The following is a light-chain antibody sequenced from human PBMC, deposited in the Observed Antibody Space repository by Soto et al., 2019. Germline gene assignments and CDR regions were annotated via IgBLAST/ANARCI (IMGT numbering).Light chain of an antibody. V-gene: IGLV3-21*02. CDR2: DDD. J-gene: IGLJ3*02. Sequence: SYVLTQPPSVSVAPGQTARITCGGSNIGSKSVHWYQQKPGQAPVLVVFDDDDRPSGIPERLSGSNSGNTATLTISRVEAGDEADYYCQVWDSSSDHRVFGGGTKLTVL. CDR1: NIGSKS. CDR3: QVWDSSSDHRV.